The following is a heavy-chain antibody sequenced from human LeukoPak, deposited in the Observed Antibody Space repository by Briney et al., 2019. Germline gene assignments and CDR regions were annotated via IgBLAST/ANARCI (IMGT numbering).Heavy chain of an antibody. V-gene: IGHV4-31*03. D-gene: IGHD3-10*01. CDR1: GGSISSGGYY. J-gene: IGHJ4*02. CDR2: IYYSGST. CDR3: ARGDIFGSGSLAPPRY. Sequence: PSETLSLTCTVSGGSISSGGYYWSWIRQHPGKGLEWIGYIYYSGSTYYNPSLKSRVTISVDTSKNQFSLKLSSVTAADTAVYYCARGDIFGSGSLAPPRYWGQGTLVTVSS.